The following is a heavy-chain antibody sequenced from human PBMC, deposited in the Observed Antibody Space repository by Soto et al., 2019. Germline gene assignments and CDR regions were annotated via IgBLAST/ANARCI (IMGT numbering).Heavy chain of an antibody. V-gene: IGHV3-7*01. Sequence: GGSLRLSCAASGFPFSRTWMSWVRQAPGKGLEWVANIKQDGSEKYYVDSVKGRFTISRDNARNSLYLQMNSLRAEDTAVYYCARALYGPYWYFDLWGRGTLVTVS. CDR2: IKQDGSEK. CDR3: ARALYGPYWYFDL. D-gene: IGHD4-17*01. CDR1: GFPFSRTW. J-gene: IGHJ2*01.